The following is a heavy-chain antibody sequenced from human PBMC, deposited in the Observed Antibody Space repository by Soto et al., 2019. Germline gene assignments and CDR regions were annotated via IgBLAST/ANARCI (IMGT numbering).Heavy chain of an antibody. CDR2: IIPIFGTP. V-gene: IGHV1-69*01. CDR1: GGTFSSYG. D-gene: IGHD3-16*01. Sequence: HVQLVQSGAEVKRPGSSVKVSCKASGGTFSSYGINWVRQAPGHGLEWLGGIIPIFGTPNYAQKFQARLTITADEPTSTAYMELTSLRSDDSAVYYCASDPPSFGYASLDYWGQGTLVTVSS. J-gene: IGHJ4*02. CDR3: ASDPPSFGYASLDY.